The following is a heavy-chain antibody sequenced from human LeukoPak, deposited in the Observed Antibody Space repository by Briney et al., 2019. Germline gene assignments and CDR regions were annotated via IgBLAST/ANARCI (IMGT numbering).Heavy chain of an antibody. D-gene: IGHD7-27*01. J-gene: IGHJ4*02. CDR3: AREGTWGDYFDY. CDR2: IIPIFGTA. V-gene: IGHV1-69*13. Sequence: SVKVSCKASGGTFSSYAISWVRQAPGQGLEWMGGIIPIFGTANYAQKFQGRVTITADESTSTAYMELSSLRSEDTAVYYCAREGTWGDYFDYRGQGTLVTVSS. CDR1: GGTFSSYA.